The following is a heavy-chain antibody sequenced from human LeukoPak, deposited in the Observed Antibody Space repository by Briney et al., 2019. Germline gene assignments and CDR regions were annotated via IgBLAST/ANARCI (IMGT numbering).Heavy chain of an antibody. CDR1: GGSISSYY. CDR3: ARDYYGSGSPDLGYYYYGMDV. Sequence: SENLSLTCTVSGGSISSYYWSWIRQPPGKGLEWIGYIYYSGSTNYNPSLKSRVTISVDTSKNQFSLKLSSVTAADTAVYYCARDYYGSGSPDLGYYYYGMDVWGQGTTVTVSS. D-gene: IGHD3-10*01. CDR2: IYYSGST. J-gene: IGHJ6*02. V-gene: IGHV4-59*01.